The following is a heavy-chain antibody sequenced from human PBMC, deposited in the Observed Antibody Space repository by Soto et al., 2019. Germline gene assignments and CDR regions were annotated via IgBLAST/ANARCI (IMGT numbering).Heavy chain of an antibody. CDR3: VKGGAYCYNDCTRSY. J-gene: IGHJ4*02. CDR1: GFSFKTYG. V-gene: IGHV3-23*01. CDR2: IGLSNSDT. Sequence: EVPLLESGGGLVQPGGSLRLSCAGSGFSFKTYGMTWVRQAPGKGVEGVAHIGLSNSDTYYADSVKGRFTISRDNSKNMVYLQMNSLRDADTAVYYCVKGGAYCYNDCTRSYWGRGTLVTVSS. D-gene: IGHD2-21*01.